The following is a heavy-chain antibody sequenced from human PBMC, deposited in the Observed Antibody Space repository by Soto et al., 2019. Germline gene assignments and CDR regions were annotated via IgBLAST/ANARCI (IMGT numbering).Heavy chain of an antibody. J-gene: IGHJ4*02. Sequence: QVQLVQSGAEVKKPGASVTVSCKASGYTFTNYGIGWMRQAPGQGLEWMGWISPYNGNTKYAQRLQGRGTMTSDTSTSTVYVELRSLGSDDTAVYYCARGLVGGTYREFDSWGQGTLVTVSS. V-gene: IGHV1-18*01. D-gene: IGHD3-16*02. CDR2: ISPYNGNT. CDR3: ARGLVGGTYREFDS. CDR1: GYTFTNYG.